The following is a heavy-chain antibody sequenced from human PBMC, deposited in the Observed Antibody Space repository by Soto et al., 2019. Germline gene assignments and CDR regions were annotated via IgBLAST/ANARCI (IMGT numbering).Heavy chain of an antibody. Sequence: GGSLRLSCAGSGFNLRSYSMNWVRQAPGKGLEWISYISSSSSTIYYADSVKGRFTISRNNAKNSLYLQMNSLRAEDTAVYYCARDYGSGSYPLYFDYWVQGTLVTVSS. D-gene: IGHD3-10*01. J-gene: IGHJ4*02. CDR1: GFNLRSYS. CDR3: ARDYGSGSYPLYFDY. CDR2: ISSSSSTI. V-gene: IGHV3-48*01.